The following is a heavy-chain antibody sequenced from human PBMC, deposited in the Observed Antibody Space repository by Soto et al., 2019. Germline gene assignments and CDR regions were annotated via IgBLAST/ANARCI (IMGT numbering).Heavy chain of an antibody. CDR1: GGSISSSSYY. Sequence: TSETLSLTCTVSGGSISSSSYYWGWIRQPPGKGLEWIGSIYYSGSTYYNPSLKSRVTISVDTSKNQFSLKLSSVTAADTAVYYCARARARITMVRGVIGGWDYYYYGMDVWGQGTTVTVSS. D-gene: IGHD3-10*01. V-gene: IGHV4-39*01. CDR2: IYYSGST. CDR3: ARARARITMVRGVIGGWDYYYYGMDV. J-gene: IGHJ6*02.